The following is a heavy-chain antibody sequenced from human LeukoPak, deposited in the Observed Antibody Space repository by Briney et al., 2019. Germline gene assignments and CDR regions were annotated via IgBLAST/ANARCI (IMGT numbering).Heavy chain of an antibody. CDR1: GFTFSSYA. CDR2: IRYGGSNE. D-gene: IGHD6-19*01. V-gene: IGHV3-30*02. CDR3: AKESGSGYHSEGPHY. Sequence: PGGSLRLSCAASGFTFSSYAMSWVRQAPGKGLEWVAFIRYGGSNEYYADSVEGRFTISRDNSKNTLFLHMNSLRGDDTAVYSCAKESGSGYHSEGPHYWGLGTLVTVSS. J-gene: IGHJ4*02.